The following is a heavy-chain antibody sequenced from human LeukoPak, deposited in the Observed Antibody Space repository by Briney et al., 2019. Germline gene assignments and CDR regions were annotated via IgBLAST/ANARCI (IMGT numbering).Heavy chain of an antibody. V-gene: IGHV1-2*02. Sequence: ASVKVSCKASGYTFTGYYMHWVRQAPGQGLGWMGWINPNSGGTNYAQKFQGRVTMTRDTSISTAYMELSRLRSDDTAVYSCAKWSGDYPSYYLDYWGQGTLVTVSS. D-gene: IGHD4-17*01. CDR3: AKWSGDYPSYYLDY. CDR1: GYTFTGYY. J-gene: IGHJ4*02. CDR2: INPNSGGT.